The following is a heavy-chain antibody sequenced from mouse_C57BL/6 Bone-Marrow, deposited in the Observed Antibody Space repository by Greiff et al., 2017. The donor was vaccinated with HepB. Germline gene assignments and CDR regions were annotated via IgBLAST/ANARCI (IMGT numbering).Heavy chain of an antibody. CDR1: GYTFTSYW. CDR3: AREGIYYDYWFAY. CDR2: IYPGSGST. D-gene: IGHD2-4*01. J-gene: IGHJ3*01. Sequence: VQLQQPGAELVKPGASVKMSCKASGYTFTSYWITWVKQRPGQGLEWIGDIYPGSGSTNYNEKFKSKATLTVDTSSSTAYMQLSSLTSEDSAVYYCAREGIYYDYWFAYWGQGTLVTVSA. V-gene: IGHV1-55*01.